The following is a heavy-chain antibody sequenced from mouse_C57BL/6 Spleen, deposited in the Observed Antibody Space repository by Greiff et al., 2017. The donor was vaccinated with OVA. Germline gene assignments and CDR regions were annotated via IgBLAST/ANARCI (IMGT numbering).Heavy chain of an antibody. D-gene: IGHD2-2*01. CDR1: GFNIKDYY. CDR2: IDPEDGET. V-gene: IGHV14-2*01. J-gene: IGHJ3*01. CDR3: APIYYGYDGFAY. Sequence: VQLQQSGAELVKPGASVKLSCTASGFNIKDYYMHWVKQRTEQGLEWIGRIDPEDGETKYAPKFKGKATITADTSSNTAYLQLSSLTSEDTAVYYCAPIYYGYDGFAYWGQGTLVTDSA.